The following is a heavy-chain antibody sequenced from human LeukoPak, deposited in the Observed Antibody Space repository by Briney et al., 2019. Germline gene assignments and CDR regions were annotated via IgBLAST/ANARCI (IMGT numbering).Heavy chain of an antibody. D-gene: IGHD3-10*01. CDR3: AKDLSGYYYGSGSKYDLGFDY. CDR2: ISWDGGGT. V-gene: IGHV3-43*01. Sequence: GGSLRLSCAASGFTFDDYTMHWVRQAPGKGLEWVSLISWDGGGTYYADSVKGRFTISRDNSKNSLYLQMNSLRTEDTALYYCAKDLSGYYYGSGSKYDLGFDYWGQGTLVTVSS. J-gene: IGHJ4*02. CDR1: GFTFDDYT.